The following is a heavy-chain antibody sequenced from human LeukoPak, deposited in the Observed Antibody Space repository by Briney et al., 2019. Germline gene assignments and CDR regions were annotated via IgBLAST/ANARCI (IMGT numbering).Heavy chain of an antibody. V-gene: IGHV3-23*01. D-gene: IGHD2-15*01. CDR3: AKVDDIVVVVAAHFDY. CDR2: ISGSGGST. Sequence: GGSLRLSCAASGFTFSSYAMSWVRQAPGKGLEWVSAISGSGGSTYYADSVKGRFTISRDNSKNTLYLQMNSLRAEDTAVYYCAKVDDIVVVVAAHFDYWGQGTLVTVSS. CDR1: GFTFSSYA. J-gene: IGHJ4*02.